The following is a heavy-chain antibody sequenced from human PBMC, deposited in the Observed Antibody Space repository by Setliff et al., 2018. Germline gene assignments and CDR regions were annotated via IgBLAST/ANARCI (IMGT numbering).Heavy chain of an antibody. CDR3: ARDADYYDTSENPIFDH. J-gene: IGHJ4*02. D-gene: IGHD3-22*01. CDR1: GYTFTNSI. V-gene: IGHV1-18*04. CDR2: ISAYNGNT. Sequence: GASVKVSCKASGYTFTNSIMNWVRQAPGQGLEWMGWISAYNGNTYHAQKFQDRLSMTTDTSTSTAYMELRSLRADDTAVYYCARDADYYDTSENPIFDHWGQGTLVTVSS.